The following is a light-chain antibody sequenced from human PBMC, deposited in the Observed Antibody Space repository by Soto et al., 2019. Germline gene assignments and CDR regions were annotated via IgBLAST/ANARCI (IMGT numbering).Light chain of an antibody. V-gene: IGLV8-61*01. CDR3: VLYMGSGISV. CDR1: SGSVSTSYY. Sequence: VVTQEPSFSVSPGGTVTLTCGLSSGSVSTSYYPSWYQQTPGQAPRTLIYSTNTRSSGVPDRFSGSILGNKAALTITGAQADDESDYYCVLYMGSGISVFGTGTKVTVL. CDR2: STN. J-gene: IGLJ1*01.